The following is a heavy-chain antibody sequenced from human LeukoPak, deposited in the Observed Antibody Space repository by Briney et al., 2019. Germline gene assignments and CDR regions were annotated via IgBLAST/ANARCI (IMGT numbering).Heavy chain of an antibody. CDR2: TFYRGSS. V-gene: IGHV4-59*12. D-gene: IGHD1-26*01. Sequence: SETLSLTCSVSGGFISKYCWSWIRLAPGKGLEWIGNTFYRGSSNYNPSLRSRVTISVDTSKNQFSLKLSSVTAADTAVYYCARIDSGSYPNFDYWGQGTPVTVSS. CDR1: GGFISKYC. CDR3: ARIDSGSYPNFDY. J-gene: IGHJ4*01.